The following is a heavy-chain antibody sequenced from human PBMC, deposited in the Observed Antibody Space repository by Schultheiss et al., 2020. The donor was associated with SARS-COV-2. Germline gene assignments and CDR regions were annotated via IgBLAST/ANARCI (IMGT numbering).Heavy chain of an antibody. J-gene: IGHJ4*02. Sequence: ASVKVSCKASGYTFTRYGISWVRQATGQGLEWMGWMNPNSGNTGYAQKFQGRVTMTRDTSISTVYMELSRLRSDDTAMYYCATGEVGKWLVWVYWGQGTLVTVSS. D-gene: IGHD6-19*01. V-gene: IGHV1-8*01. CDR2: MNPNSGNT. CDR3: ATGEVGKWLVWVY. CDR1: GYTFTRYG.